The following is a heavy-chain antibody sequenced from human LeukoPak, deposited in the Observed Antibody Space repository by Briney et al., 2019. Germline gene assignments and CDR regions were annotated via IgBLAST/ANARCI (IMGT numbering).Heavy chain of an antibody. Sequence: PGRSLRLSCAASGFTFSSYAMHWVRQAPGKGLEWVSSISSSSSYIYYADSVKGRFTISRDNAKNSLYLQMNSLRAEDTAVYYCARVSTAWWFDPWGQGPLVTVSS. J-gene: IGHJ5*02. V-gene: IGHV3-21*01. CDR1: GFTFSSYA. CDR3: ARVSTAWWFDP. CDR2: ISSSSSYI. D-gene: IGHD2/OR15-2a*01.